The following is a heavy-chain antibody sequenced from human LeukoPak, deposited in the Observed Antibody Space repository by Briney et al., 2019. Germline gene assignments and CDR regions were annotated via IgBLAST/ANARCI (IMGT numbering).Heavy chain of an antibody. CDR3: ARIEVVGATIHNYPFDY. J-gene: IGHJ4*02. Sequence: GGSLRLSCAASGFTFSSYSMNWVRQAPGKGLEWVSYISSSSSTIYYADSVKGRFTISRDNAKNSLYLQMTSLRADDTAVYYCARIEVVGATIHNYPFDYWGQGTLVTVSS. CDR1: GFTFSSYS. D-gene: IGHD1-26*01. V-gene: IGHV3-48*01. CDR2: ISSSSSTI.